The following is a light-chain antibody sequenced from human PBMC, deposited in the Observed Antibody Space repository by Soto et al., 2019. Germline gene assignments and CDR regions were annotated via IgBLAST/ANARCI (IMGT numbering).Light chain of an antibody. J-gene: IGKJ4*01. Sequence: SAATVSVSPKQRAPLXCMASQSVSSNLAWYQQKPGQAPRLLIYGASTRATGIPARFSGSGSGTDFTLTISSLEPEDFTVYYCQLRRNWPLSLGGVANVAI. CDR2: GAS. CDR3: QLRRNWPLS. V-gene: IGKV3-11*01. CDR1: QSVSSN.